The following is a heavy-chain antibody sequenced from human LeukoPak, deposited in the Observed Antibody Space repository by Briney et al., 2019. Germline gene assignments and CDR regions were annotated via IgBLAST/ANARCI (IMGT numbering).Heavy chain of an antibody. CDR3: AKEAAGSSSWYGVVQY. J-gene: IGHJ4*02. D-gene: IGHD6-13*01. Sequence: PGGSLRLSCAASGFTFSSYAMSWVRQAPGEGLEWVSSISGSGGSTYYADSVKGRFTISRDSSTKTVYLQMNSLRAEDTAVYYCAKEAAGSSSWYGVVQYWGQGALVTVSS. CDR2: ISGSGGST. CDR1: GFTFSSYA. V-gene: IGHV3-23*01.